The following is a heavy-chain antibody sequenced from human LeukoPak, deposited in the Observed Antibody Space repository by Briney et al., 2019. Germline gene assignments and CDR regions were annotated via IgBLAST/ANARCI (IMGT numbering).Heavy chain of an antibody. Sequence: PGGPLRLSCAASGFTFSNYWMHWVRQVPGKGLVWVSRINSDGSTTNYADSVKGRFSISRDNAKNTLHLQMHSLRAEDTAVYSCVRGIVTEDHWGQGTLVTVTS. CDR2: INSDGSTT. V-gene: IGHV3-74*01. CDR1: GFTFSNYW. D-gene: IGHD2/OR15-2a*01. J-gene: IGHJ4*02. CDR3: VRGIVTEDH.